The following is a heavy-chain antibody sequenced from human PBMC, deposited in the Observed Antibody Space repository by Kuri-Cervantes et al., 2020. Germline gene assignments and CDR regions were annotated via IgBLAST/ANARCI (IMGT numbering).Heavy chain of an antibody. CDR3: ARGALALLTSPFDL. J-gene: IGHJ2*01. D-gene: IGHD2-15*01. Sequence: SETLSLTCAASRFIFEDYGMSWVRQAPGKGLEWIGEITHSGSTNYNPSLKSRVTISVDTSKNQFSLKLSSVTAADTAVYYCARGALALLTSPFDLWGRGTLVTVSS. V-gene: IGHV4-34*01. CDR2: ITHSGST. CDR1: RFIFEDYG.